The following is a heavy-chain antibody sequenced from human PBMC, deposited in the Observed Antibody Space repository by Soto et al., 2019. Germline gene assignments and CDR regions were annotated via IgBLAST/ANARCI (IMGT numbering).Heavy chain of an antibody. J-gene: IGHJ5*02. Sequence: GGSLRLSCAASGFTFSSYSMNWVRQAPGKGLEWVSYISSSSSTIYYADSVKGRFTISRDNAKNSLYLQMNSLRDEDTAVYYCARDVGPYSSGWYVGWFDPWGQGTLVTVSS. V-gene: IGHV3-48*02. CDR2: ISSSSSTI. CDR1: GFTFSSYS. D-gene: IGHD6-19*01. CDR3: ARDVGPYSSGWYVGWFDP.